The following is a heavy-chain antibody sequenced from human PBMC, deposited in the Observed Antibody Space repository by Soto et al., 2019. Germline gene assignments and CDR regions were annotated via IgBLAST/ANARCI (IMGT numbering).Heavy chain of an antibody. CDR2: IYCDDDK. D-gene: IGHD3-10*01. CDR3: ARERFGEPYYYYMDV. J-gene: IGHJ6*03. Sequence: QITLKESGPTLVKPPQTLTLTCTFSGFSLSTSGVGVGWIRQPPGKALEWLALIYCDDDKRYSPSLKSRPTITKDTSKNQVVLTMTNMYPVDTATYYRARERFGEPYYYYMDVWGKGTTVTVSS. V-gene: IGHV2-5*02. CDR1: GFSLSTSGVG.